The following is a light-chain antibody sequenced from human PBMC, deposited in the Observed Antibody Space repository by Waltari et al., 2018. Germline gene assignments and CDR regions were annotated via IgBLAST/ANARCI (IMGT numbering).Light chain of an antibody. V-gene: IGLV2-23*01. CDR3: CSDAGSAHAV. CDR2: GYG. J-gene: IGLJ2*01. Sequence: YQQHPANTPKLLIEGYGTRPSGVSQRFSGSKSVNTAYLALAGFQGEDDADYYCCSDAGSAHAVFGGGTKLTVL.